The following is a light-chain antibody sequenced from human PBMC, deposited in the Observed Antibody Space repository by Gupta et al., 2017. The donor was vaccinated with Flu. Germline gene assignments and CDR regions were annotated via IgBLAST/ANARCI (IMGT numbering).Light chain of an antibody. Sequence: EIVLTQSPDTLSLSPGERATLSCRASQSVSSNYLAWYQQKPGQAPRLLIYATSSRATGIPDRFSGSGSGTDFSLTISRLEPEDFVVYYCQQYGTSPTFGQGTKVEIK. CDR3: QQYGTSPT. CDR2: ATS. V-gene: IGKV3-20*01. J-gene: IGKJ1*01. CDR1: QSVSSNY.